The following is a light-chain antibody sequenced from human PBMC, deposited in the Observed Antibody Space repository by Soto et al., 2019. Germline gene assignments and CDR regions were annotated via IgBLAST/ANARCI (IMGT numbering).Light chain of an antibody. J-gene: IGKJ5*01. CDR3: QQLNSHPPFAT. V-gene: IGKV1-9*01. Sequence: IQLTQSPSFLSASVGDRVTITCRASQGISSYLAWYQQKPGKAPKLLIYAASTLQSGVPSRFSGSGSGTEFTLTISSLQPEDFATYYCQQLNSHPPFATFGQGTRLEI. CDR2: AAS. CDR1: QGISSY.